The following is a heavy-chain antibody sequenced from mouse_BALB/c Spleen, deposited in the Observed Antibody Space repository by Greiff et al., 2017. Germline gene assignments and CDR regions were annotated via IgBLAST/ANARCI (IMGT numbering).Heavy chain of an antibody. CDR2: ISYSGST. Sequence: EVHLVESGPSLVKPSQTLSLTCSVTGDSITSGYWNWIRKFPGNKLEYMGYISYSGSTYYNPSLKSRISITRDTSKNQYYLQLNSVTTEDTATYCCARYDYGSSYGFAYRGKGTLATVSA. CDR3: ARYDYGSSYGFAY. V-gene: IGHV3-8*02. CDR1: GDSITSGY. D-gene: IGHD1-1*01. J-gene: IGHJ3*01.